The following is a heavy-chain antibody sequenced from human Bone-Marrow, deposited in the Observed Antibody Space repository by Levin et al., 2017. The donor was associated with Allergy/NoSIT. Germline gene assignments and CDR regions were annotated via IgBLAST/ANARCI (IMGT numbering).Heavy chain of an antibody. Sequence: ASVKVSCKASGYIFTDYYMHWVRQAPGQGLEWMGWINPNTGGTSYSQNFQGRVTMTRDTSISTAYMDLSSLRSDDTAVYYCARGIASRGKTYYDYYVDVWGRGTTVAVSS. CDR3: ARGIASRGKTYYDYYVDV. D-gene: IGHD6-13*01. V-gene: IGHV1-2*02. CDR2: INPNTGGT. J-gene: IGHJ6*03. CDR1: GYIFTDYY.